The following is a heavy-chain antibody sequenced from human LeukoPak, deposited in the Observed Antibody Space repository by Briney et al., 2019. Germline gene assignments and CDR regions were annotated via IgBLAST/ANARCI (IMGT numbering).Heavy chain of an antibody. Sequence: ASVKVSCKASGYTFTGYYMHWVRQAPGQGLEWMGWINPNSGGTNYAQKFQGRVTMTRDTSISTAYMELSRLRSDDTAVYYCARNLNYYDSSGYQNYWGQGTLVTVSS. J-gene: IGHJ4*02. V-gene: IGHV1-2*02. CDR1: GYTFTGYY. D-gene: IGHD3-22*01. CDR3: ARNLNYYDSSGYQNY. CDR2: INPNSGGT.